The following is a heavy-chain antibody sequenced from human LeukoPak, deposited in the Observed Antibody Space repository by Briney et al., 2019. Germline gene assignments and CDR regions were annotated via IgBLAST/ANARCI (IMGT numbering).Heavy chain of an antibody. CDR2: ISYDGSNK. J-gene: IGHJ6*03. CDR1: GFTFSSYA. CDR3: ARDFEYSSSKSPYYYYYYMDV. V-gene: IGHV3-30*04. D-gene: IGHD6-6*01. Sequence: GGSLRLSCAASGFTFSSYAMHWVRQAPGKGLEWVAVISYDGSNKYYADSVKGRFTISRDNSKNTLYLQMNSLRAEDTAVYYCARDFEYSSSKSPYYYYYYMDVWGKGTTVTVSS.